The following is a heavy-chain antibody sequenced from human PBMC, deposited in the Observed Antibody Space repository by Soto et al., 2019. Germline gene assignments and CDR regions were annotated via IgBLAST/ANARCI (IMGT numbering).Heavy chain of an antibody. CDR2: IYDTGNT. CDR1: GGSISDDSY. CDR3: ARDEYQLLSSVSWFDS. J-gene: IGHJ5*01. Sequence: SETLSLTCTVSGGSISDDSYWSWIRQTPGKGLEWIGYIYDTGNTYYNPSLRSRVSISVDKSKSQFSLKLISVTAADTAVYFCARDEYQLLSSVSWFDSWGQGTLVTVSS. D-gene: IGHD2-2*01. V-gene: IGHV4-30-4*01.